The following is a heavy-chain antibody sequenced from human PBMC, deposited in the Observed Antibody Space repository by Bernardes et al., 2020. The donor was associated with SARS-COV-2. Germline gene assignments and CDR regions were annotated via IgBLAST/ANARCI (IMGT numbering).Heavy chain of an antibody. Sequence: SETLSLTCTVSGGSIGSYYWAWIRQPPGKGLEWIGYIYYSGSTNYNPSLKSRVTISVDRSQNQFSLNLSSVTPADTAVYYCARDLSQLVRRGFDRWGRGTLVTVSS. CDR3: ARDLSQLVRRGFDR. CDR2: IYYSGST. V-gene: IGHV4-59*01. D-gene: IGHD6-13*01. CDR1: GGSIGSYY. J-gene: IGHJ2*01.